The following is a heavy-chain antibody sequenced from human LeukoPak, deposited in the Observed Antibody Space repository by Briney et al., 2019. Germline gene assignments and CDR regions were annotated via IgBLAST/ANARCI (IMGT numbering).Heavy chain of an antibody. CDR3: ARVGRDSSGYYYRDFDY. Sequence: TGGSLRLSCAASGFTFSSYWMHWVRQAPGKGLVWVSRINSDGSSTSYADSVKGRFTISRDNAKNTLYLQMNSLRAEDTAVYYCARVGRDSSGYYYRDFDYWGQGTLVTVSS. D-gene: IGHD3-22*01. CDR2: INSDGSST. V-gene: IGHV3-74*01. J-gene: IGHJ4*02. CDR1: GFTFSSYW.